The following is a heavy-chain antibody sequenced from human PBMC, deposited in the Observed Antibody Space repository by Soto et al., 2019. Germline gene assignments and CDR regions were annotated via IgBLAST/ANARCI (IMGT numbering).Heavy chain of an antibody. CDR1: GGSISSYY. D-gene: IGHD6-13*01. J-gene: IGHJ1*01. CDR2: IYYSGST. V-gene: IGHV4-59*08. CDR3: ASRSYSSSWPEYFQH. Sequence: SETLSLTCTVSGGSISSYYWSWIRQPPGKGLEWIGYIYYSGSTNYNPSLKSRVTISVDTSKNQFSLKLSSVTAADTAVYYCASRSYSSSWPEYFQHWGQGTLVTVSS.